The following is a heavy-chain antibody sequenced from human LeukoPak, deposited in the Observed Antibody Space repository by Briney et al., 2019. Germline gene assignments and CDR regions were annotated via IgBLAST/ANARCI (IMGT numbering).Heavy chain of an antibody. Sequence: GGSLRLSCAASGFTFSSYAMSWVRQAPGKGLEWVSAISGSASSRYYADSVKGRFTISRDNSKNTLSLQMNSLRAEDTALYYCARGGYRQLAYFDYWGQGALVTVSS. D-gene: IGHD3-16*02. CDR1: GFTFSSYA. J-gene: IGHJ4*02. V-gene: IGHV3-23*01. CDR3: ARGGYRQLAYFDY. CDR2: ISGSASSR.